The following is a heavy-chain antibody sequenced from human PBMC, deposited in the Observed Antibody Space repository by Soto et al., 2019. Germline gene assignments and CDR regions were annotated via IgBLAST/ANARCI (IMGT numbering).Heavy chain of an antibody. V-gene: IGHV3-23*01. CDR3: AKDLDYYDSSGYHDY. CDR1: GFTFSSYA. J-gene: IGHJ4*02. Sequence: PGGSLRLSCAASGFTFSSYAMSWVRQAPGKGLEWVSAISGSGGSTYYADSVKGRFTISRDNSKNTLYLQMNSLRAEDTAVYYCAKDLDYYDSSGYHDYWGQGTLVTVSS. D-gene: IGHD3-22*01. CDR2: ISGSGGST.